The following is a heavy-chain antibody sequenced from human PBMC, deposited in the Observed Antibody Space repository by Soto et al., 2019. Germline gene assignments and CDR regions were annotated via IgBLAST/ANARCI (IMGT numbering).Heavy chain of an antibody. D-gene: IGHD2-15*01. V-gene: IGHV1-8*01. CDR1: GYTFTRYE. Sequence: ASLTGSCSASGYTFTRYEINCVRRAAVQVLEWMGWMNPNSGNTGYAQKFQGRVTMTRNTSISTAYMELSSLRSEDTAVYDRARSPVVVVAATVWFNPFGQVNLVTLAS. CDR3: ARSPVVVVAATVWFNP. CDR2: MNPNSGNT. J-gene: IGHJ5*02.